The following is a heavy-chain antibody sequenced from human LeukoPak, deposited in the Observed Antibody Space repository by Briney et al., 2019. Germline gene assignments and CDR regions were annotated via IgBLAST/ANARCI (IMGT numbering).Heavy chain of an antibody. CDR3: ASSKCSGGSCYRRLGFFDI. CDR2: MNPNSGNT. V-gene: IGHV1-8*01. CDR1: GYTFTSYD. J-gene: IGHJ3*02. Sequence: ASVKVSCKASGYTFTSYDINWVRQATGQGLEWMGWMNPNSGNTGYAQKFQGRVTMTRNTSISTAYMELSSLRSDDTAVYYCASSKCSGGSCYRRLGFFDIWGQGTMVTVSS. D-gene: IGHD2-15*01.